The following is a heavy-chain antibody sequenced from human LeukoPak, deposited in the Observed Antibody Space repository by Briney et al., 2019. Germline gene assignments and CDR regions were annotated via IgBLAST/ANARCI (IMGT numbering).Heavy chain of an antibody. CDR2: ISSNGGST. CDR1: GFTFSSYA. J-gene: IGHJ4*02. D-gene: IGHD1-26*01. CDR3: ASGSGSLRDY. V-gene: IGHV3-64*01. Sequence: GGSLRLSCAASGFTFSSYAMHWVRQAPGKGLEYVLAISSNGGSTYYANSVKGRFTISRDNSKNTLYLQMGSLRAEVMAVYYCASGSGSLRDYWGQGTRVTVSP.